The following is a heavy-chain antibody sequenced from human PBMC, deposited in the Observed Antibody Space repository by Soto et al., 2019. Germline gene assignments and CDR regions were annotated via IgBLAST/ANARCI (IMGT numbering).Heavy chain of an antibody. CDR2: IYWDNDK. J-gene: IGHJ6*02. D-gene: IGHD2-15*01. Sequence: QITLKESGPTLVKPTQTLTLTCTFSGFSVSTSGVGVAWIRQSPGKALEWLALIYWDNDKRYNPILQSRVTITKDTSKYQMVLTMNHMDPVDTATYYCAHKGGRGAGMDVWGQGTTVTVSS. CDR1: GFSVSTSGVG. CDR3: AHKGGRGAGMDV. V-gene: IGHV2-5*02.